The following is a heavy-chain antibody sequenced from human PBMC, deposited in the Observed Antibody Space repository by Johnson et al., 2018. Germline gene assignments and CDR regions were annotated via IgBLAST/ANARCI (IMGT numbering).Heavy chain of an antibody. CDR3: GKGRGGQWLYQYMDV. J-gene: IGHJ6*03. V-gene: IGHV3-30*18. Sequence: QVQLVESGGGVVQPGRSLRLSCAASGFTFSSYGMHWVRQAPGKGLESLAVISYDGSNKYYADSVKGRFTISRDNSKNTLDPQMNSLRAEDTAVCYCGKGRGGQWLYQYMDVWGKGTTVTVSS. D-gene: IGHD6-19*01. CDR1: GFTFSSYG. CDR2: ISYDGSNK.